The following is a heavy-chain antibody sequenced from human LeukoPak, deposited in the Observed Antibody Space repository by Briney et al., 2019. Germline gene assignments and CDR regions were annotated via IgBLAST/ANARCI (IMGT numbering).Heavy chain of an antibody. CDR1: GYTFTSYY. D-gene: IGHD3-22*01. J-gene: IGHJ4*02. CDR3: ARDSRPSYDRSGYYYPGDY. CDR2: INPSGGST. V-gene: IGHV1-46*01. Sequence: ASVKVSCKASGYTFTSYYMHWVRQAPGQGLERMAIINPSGGSTSYAQKFQGRVTMTRDTSTSTVYMELSSLRSEDTAVYYCARDSRPSYDRSGYYYPGDYWGQGTLVTVSS.